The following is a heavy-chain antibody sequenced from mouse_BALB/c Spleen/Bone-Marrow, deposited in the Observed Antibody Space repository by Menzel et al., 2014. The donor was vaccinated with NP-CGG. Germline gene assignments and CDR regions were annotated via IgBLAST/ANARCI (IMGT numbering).Heavy chain of an antibody. D-gene: IGHD1-1*01. J-gene: IGHJ2*01. CDR1: GFTFSSFG. CDR3: ARSGSSSGYFDY. CDR2: ISSGSSTI. Sequence: EVKLMESGGGLVQPGGSRKLSCAASGFTFSSFGMHWVRQAPEKGLEWVAYISSGSSTIYYADTVMGRFTISRDNPKNTLFLQMISLRSEDTAMYYCARSGSSSGYFDYWGQGTTLTVSS. V-gene: IGHV5-17*02.